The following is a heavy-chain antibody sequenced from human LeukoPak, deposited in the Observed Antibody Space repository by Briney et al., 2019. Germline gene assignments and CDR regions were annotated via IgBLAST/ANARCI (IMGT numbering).Heavy chain of an antibody. J-gene: IGHJ4*02. D-gene: IGHD6-13*01. CDR2: ISYSGST. CDR3: ARLGPAAGTSFDY. CDR1: GGSISSYY. Sequence: SETLSLTCTVSGGSISSYYWSWIRQPPGKGLEWIGYISYSGSTNYNPSLKSRVTISVDTSKNQFSLKLSSVTAADTAVYYCARLGPAAGTSFDYWGQGTLVTVSS. V-gene: IGHV4-59*08.